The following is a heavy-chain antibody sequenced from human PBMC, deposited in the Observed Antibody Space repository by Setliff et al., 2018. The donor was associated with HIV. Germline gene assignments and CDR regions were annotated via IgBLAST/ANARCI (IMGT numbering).Heavy chain of an antibody. D-gene: IGHD1-7*01. Sequence: PGGSLRLSCTASGFTFGDYAMSWFRQAPGKGLEWVSYINSYGSSTYYADSVKGRFTISRDNAKNSLYLQMNSLRAEDTAVYYCAREASTGTLDYWGQGTLVTVSS. V-gene: IGHV3-11*04. CDR1: GFTFGDYA. CDR2: INSYGSST. J-gene: IGHJ4*02. CDR3: AREASTGTLDY.